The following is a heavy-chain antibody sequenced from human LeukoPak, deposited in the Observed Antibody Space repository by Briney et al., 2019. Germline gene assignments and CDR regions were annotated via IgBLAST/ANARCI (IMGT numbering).Heavy chain of an antibody. V-gene: IGHV3-64*01. CDR3: ARDFSYLPTHLDY. CDR1: GFTFSSYA. Sequence: AGGSLRLSCAASGFTFSSYAMHWVRQAPGKGLEYVSAISSNGGSTYYANSVKGRFTISRDNSKNTLYLQMGSLRAEDMAVYYCARDFSYLPTHLDYWGQGTLVTVSS. D-gene: IGHD1-26*01. J-gene: IGHJ4*02. CDR2: ISSNGGST.